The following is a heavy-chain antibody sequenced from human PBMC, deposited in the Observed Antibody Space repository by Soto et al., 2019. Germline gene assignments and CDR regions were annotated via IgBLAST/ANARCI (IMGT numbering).Heavy chain of an antibody. J-gene: IGHJ6*03. Sequence: PSQTLSLTCAISGDSVSSNSVAWNWIRQSPSRGLEWLGRTYYRSEWYHDYAVSVRSRITINPDTSKNQFSLHLNSVTPEDTAVYYCAGTSSLKWYYMALWDKGTAVTVSS. D-gene: IGHD1-7*01. CDR1: GDSVSSNSVA. V-gene: IGHV6-1*01. CDR2: TYYRSEWYH. CDR3: AGTSSLKWYYMAL.